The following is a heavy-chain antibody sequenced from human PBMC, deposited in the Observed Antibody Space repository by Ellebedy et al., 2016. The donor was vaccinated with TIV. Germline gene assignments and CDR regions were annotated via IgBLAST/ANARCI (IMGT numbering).Heavy chain of an antibody. CDR3: AKEEASYGDYIDY. CDR1: GFTFSSYG. Sequence: GESLKISXAASGFTFSSYGMHWVRQAPGKGLEWVAVISYDGSNKYYADSVKGRFTISRDNSKNTLYLQMNSLRAEDTAVYYCAKEEASYGDYIDYWGQGTLVTVSS. D-gene: IGHD4-17*01. J-gene: IGHJ4*02. V-gene: IGHV3-30*18. CDR2: ISYDGSNK.